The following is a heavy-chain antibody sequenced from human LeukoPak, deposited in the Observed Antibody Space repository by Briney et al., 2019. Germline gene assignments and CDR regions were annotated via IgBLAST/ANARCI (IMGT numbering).Heavy chain of an antibody. J-gene: IGHJ3*02. D-gene: IGHD3-9*01. CDR2: IYTSGST. CDR3: ARDFDSPMAFDI. Sequence: SATLSLTCTVSGGSIRSGTYYWRWIRQPAGKGLEWIGRIYTSGSTNYNPSLKSRVTISVDTSKNQFSLKLSSVTAADTAVYYCARDFDSPMAFDIWGQGTMVTVSS. CDR1: GGSIRSGTYY. V-gene: IGHV4-61*02.